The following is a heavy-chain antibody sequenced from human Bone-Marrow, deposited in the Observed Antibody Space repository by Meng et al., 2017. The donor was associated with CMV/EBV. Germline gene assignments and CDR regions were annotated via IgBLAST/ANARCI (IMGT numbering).Heavy chain of an antibody. J-gene: IGHJ4*02. D-gene: IGHD2-2*02. CDR3: ASTHTHRHCSSTSCYMFNY. CDR2: FDPEDGET. V-gene: IGHV1-24*01. CDR1: GYTLTELS. Sequence: SVKVSCKVSGYTLTELSMHWVRQAPGKGLEWMGGFDPEDGETIYAQKFQGRVTMTADKSTSTAYMELTSLRSEDMAVYYCASTHTHRHCSSTSCYMFNYWGQGTLVPVSS.